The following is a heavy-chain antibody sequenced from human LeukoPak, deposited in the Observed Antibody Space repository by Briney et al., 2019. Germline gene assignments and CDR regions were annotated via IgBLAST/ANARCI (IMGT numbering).Heavy chain of an antibody. CDR3: VGEVGSRRMNS. V-gene: IGHV3-30-3*01. CDR2: ISYDGSFQ. D-gene: IGHD1-26*01. CDR1: GFPFSSHA. Sequence: GGSPRLSCSVSGFPFSSHAMHWVRQAPGKGLECVAYISYDGSFQYHADSVKGRFTISRDNSKDILYLQMNSLRVDDSATYYCVGEVGSRRMNSWGQGTLVTVSS. J-gene: IGHJ5*02.